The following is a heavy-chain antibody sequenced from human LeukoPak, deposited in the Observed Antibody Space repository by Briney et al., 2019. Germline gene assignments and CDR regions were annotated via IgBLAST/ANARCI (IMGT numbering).Heavy chain of an antibody. CDR3: ARYSNYVGGYYFDY. V-gene: IGHV4-38-2*02. J-gene: IGHJ4*02. D-gene: IGHD4-11*01. CDR2: IYPSRST. CDR1: GYSISSGYY. Sequence: SETLSLTCTVSGYSISSGYYWGRIRQPPGKGLEWIGTIYPSRSTYYNPSLKSRVTILVDTSKNQFSLKLSSVTAADTAVYFCARYSNYVGGYYFDYWGQGTLVTVSS.